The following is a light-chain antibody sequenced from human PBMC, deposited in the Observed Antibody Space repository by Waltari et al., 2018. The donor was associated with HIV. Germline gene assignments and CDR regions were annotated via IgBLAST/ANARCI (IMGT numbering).Light chain of an antibody. V-gene: IGLV3-25*03. CDR2: NDN. J-gene: IGLJ2*01. Sequence: SYELTQPPSVSVSPGQTARITCSGDALPKQYAYWYQQKPGQAPVLVMYNDNERPSGIPERFSGSPSGTTVTLIISGVQAEDEADYYCQSADSRGSYVVFGGGTKLTVL. CDR1: ALPKQY. CDR3: QSADSRGSYVV.